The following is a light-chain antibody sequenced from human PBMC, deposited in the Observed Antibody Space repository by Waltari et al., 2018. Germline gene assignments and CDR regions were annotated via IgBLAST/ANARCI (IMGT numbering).Light chain of an antibody. V-gene: IGLV1-47*01. J-gene: IGLJ2*01. CDR3: AAWDDSLSGVL. CDR1: RSNIGSHY. CDR2: RNN. Sequence: SVLTQPPSASGTPGQRVTISCSGSRSNIGSHYVDWYQQPPGPAPKLLIYRNNQRPSGVPDRFSGSKSGTSASLAISGLRSEDEADYYCAAWDDSLSGVLFGGGTKLTV.